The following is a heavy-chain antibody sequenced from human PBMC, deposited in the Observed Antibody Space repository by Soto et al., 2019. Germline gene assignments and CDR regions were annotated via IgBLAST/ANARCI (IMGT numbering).Heavy chain of an antibody. CDR1: GGSISSGGYY. D-gene: IGHD3-9*01. J-gene: IGHJ4*02. V-gene: IGHV4-31*03. CDR3: ASLPIDYDILTGYLFDY. CDR2: IYYSGST. Sequence: SETLSLTCTVSGGSISSGGYYWSWIRQHPGKGLEWIGYIYYSGSTYYNPSLKSRVTISVDTSKNQFSLKLSSVTAADTAVYYCASLPIDYDILTGYLFDYWGQGTLVTVYS.